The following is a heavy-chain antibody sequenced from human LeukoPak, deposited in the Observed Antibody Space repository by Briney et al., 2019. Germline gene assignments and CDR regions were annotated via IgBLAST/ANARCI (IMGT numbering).Heavy chain of an antibody. J-gene: IGHJ4*02. CDR3: ARTYCGDDCNIRCFDY. D-gene: IGHD2-21*02. V-gene: IGHV1-46*01. Sequence: ASVKVSCKASGYILSSYYMHWVRQAPGQGLEWLGIINPSGGDTKYAQKFQGRVTMTRDKSTSTVYMELSSLRSEDTAVYYCARTYCGDDCNIRCFDYWGQGTLVTVSS. CDR1: GYILSSYY. CDR2: INPSGGDT.